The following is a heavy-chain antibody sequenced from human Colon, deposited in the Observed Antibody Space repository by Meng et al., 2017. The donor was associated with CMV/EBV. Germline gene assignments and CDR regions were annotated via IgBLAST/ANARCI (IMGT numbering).Heavy chain of an antibody. Sequence: CSVSGGSINSGGYYWSWIRQPPGKGLEWIGYVYFSGSTYYTPPLQSRITISVDTSKSQFSLKLNSVTTADTAVYYCARAYPSYFFDSWGQGTLVTVSS. CDR1: GGSINSGGYY. J-gene: IGHJ4*02. CDR3: ARAYPSYFFDS. CDR2: VYFSGST. V-gene: IGHV4-30-4*01.